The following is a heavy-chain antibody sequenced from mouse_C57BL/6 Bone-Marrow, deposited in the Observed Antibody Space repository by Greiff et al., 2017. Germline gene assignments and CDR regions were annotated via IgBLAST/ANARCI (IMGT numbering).Heavy chain of an antibody. J-gene: IGHJ2*01. D-gene: IGHD1-1*01. Sequence: EVQGVESGAELVRPGASVKLSCTASGFNIKDDYMHWVKQRPEQGLEWIGWIDPENGDTEYASKFQGKATITADTSSNTAYLQLSSLTSDDTAVYYCTTGTVVVPVDYWGQGTTLTVSS. V-gene: IGHV14-4*01. CDR1: GFNIKDDY. CDR2: IDPENGDT. CDR3: TTGTVVVPVDY.